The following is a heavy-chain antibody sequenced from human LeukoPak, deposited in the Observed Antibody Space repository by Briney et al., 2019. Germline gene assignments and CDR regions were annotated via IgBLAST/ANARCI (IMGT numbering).Heavy chain of an antibody. J-gene: IGHJ3*02. Sequence: MPSQTLSLTCTVSGGSISSGGYYWSWIRQPPGKGLEWIGYIYHSGSTYYNPPLKSRVTISVDRSKNQFSLKLSSVTAADTAVYYCARAGIVVVPAAISAFDIWGQGTMVTVSS. V-gene: IGHV4-30-2*01. CDR1: GGSISSGGYY. CDR3: ARAGIVVVPAAISAFDI. D-gene: IGHD2-2*02. CDR2: IYHSGST.